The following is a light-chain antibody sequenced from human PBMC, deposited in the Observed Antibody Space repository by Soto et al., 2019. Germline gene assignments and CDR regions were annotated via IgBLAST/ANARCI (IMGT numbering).Light chain of an antibody. Sequence: EIVFTQSPDTPSFSPGERATLSFRTSLSVSVYLDWYQQKPGQAPRLLISDASNRATGIPARFSGSGSGTDFTLTISSLEPEDFAVYYCHQRQYWPPITFGQGTRLEIK. CDR1: LSVSVY. CDR3: HQRQYWPPIT. J-gene: IGKJ5*01. V-gene: IGKV3-11*01. CDR2: DAS.